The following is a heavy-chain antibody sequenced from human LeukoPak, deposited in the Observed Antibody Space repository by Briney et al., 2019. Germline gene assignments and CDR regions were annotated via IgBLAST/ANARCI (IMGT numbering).Heavy chain of an antibody. J-gene: IGHJ1*01. Sequence: SQTLSLTCTVAGGSIIIYYWSWIRQPPEKGLEWIGYIYYSGSTNYNPSLKSRVTISVDTSKNQFSLKLSSVTAADTAVYYCARGKYDSSPFLKHGGQGTLATVSS. CDR3: ARGKYDSSPFLKH. CDR2: IYYSGST. V-gene: IGHV4-59*08. CDR1: GGSIIIYY. D-gene: IGHD3-22*01.